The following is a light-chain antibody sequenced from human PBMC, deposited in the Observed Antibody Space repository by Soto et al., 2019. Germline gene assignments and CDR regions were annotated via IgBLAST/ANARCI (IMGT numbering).Light chain of an antibody. CDR1: SSYVGGYNY. Sequence: QSALTQPASVSGSPGQSITISCSETSSYVGGYNYVSWYQQHPGKAPKLMIYDVSNRPSGVSNRFSGSKSGNTASLTISGLQAEDEADYYCSSYTTSSTVVFGGGTKLTVL. CDR3: SSYTTSSTVV. CDR2: DVS. V-gene: IGLV2-14*03. J-gene: IGLJ2*01.